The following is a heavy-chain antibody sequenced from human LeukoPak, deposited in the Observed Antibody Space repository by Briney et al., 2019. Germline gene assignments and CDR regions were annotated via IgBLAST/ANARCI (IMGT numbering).Heavy chain of an antibody. V-gene: IGHV3-13*01. CDR1: GFIFSSYD. Sequence: GSLRLSCTASGFIFSSYDMHWVRQDTGKSPEWVSAINPAGDTYYPGSVKGRFTISRENAKNSLYLQMNSLTAGDTAVYYCARAISMFRGVNYFDYWGQGTLVTVSS. CDR2: INPAGDT. D-gene: IGHD3-10*01. CDR3: ARAISMFRGVNYFDY. J-gene: IGHJ4*02.